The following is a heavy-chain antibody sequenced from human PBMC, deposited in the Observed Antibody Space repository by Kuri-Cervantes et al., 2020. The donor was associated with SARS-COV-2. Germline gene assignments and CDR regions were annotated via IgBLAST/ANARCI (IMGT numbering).Heavy chain of an antibody. CDR3: VHGDEQQLALDY. D-gene: IGHD6-13*01. CDR2: IYWDDDK. V-gene: IGHV2-5*02. CDR1: GFSLSTSGVG. Sequence: SGPTLVKPTQTLTLTCTFSGFSLSTSGVGVGWIRQPPGKALEWLALIYWDDDKRYSPSLKSRLTITKDTSKNQVVLTMTSLDHVDTATYYCVHGDEQQLALDYWGQGALVTVSS. J-gene: IGHJ4*02.